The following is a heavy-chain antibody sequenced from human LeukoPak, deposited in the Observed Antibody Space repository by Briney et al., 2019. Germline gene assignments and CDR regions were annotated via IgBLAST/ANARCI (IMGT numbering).Heavy chain of an antibody. CDR2: ISYDGSNK. V-gene: IGHV3-30*18. J-gene: IGHJ6*04. CDR3: AKDVTVRGPTGMDV. CDR1: GFTFSSYG. D-gene: IGHD3-10*01. Sequence: GGSLRLSCAASGFTFSSYGMHWVRQAPGKGLEWVAVISYDGSNKYYADSVKGRFTISRDNSKNTLYLQVNSLRAEDTAVYYCAKDVTVRGPTGMDVWGKGTTVTVSS.